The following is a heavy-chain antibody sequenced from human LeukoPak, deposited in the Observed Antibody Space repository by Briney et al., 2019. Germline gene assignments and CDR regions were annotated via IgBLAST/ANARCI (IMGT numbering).Heavy chain of an antibody. D-gene: IGHD3-3*01. CDR3: ARLHCYRLTVMRLGDYDFWSGATCGGMDV. Sequence: PGTSLNISCKGSGYRFTSYWICWVRQLPGKSVEWLGIIYHGASDTSYSPSFEGQVTISADKSISTDYLQWNSLKASDTAMYYCARLHCYRLTVMRLGDYDFWSGATCGGMDVWGRGTTVTVSS. J-gene: IGHJ6*02. CDR1: GYRFTSYW. V-gene: IGHV5-51*01. CDR2: IYHGASDT.